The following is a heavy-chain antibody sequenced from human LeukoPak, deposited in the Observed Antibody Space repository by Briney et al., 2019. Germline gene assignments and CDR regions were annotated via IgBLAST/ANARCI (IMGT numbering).Heavy chain of an antibody. V-gene: IGHV4-31*03. J-gene: IGHJ4*02. CDR3: ARGLGTYCGGDCYDYYLGY. Sequence: SQTLSLTCTVSGGSISSGGYYWSWIRQHPGKGLKWIGYIYYSGSTYYNPSLKSRVTISVDTSKNQFSLKLSSVTAADTAVYYCARGLGTYCGGDCYDYYLGYWGQGTLVTVSS. D-gene: IGHD2-21*02. CDR1: GGSISSGGYY. CDR2: IYYSGST.